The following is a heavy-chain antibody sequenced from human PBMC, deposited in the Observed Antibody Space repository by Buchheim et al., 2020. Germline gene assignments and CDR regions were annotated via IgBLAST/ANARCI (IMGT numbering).Heavy chain of an antibody. CDR2: FHSNGNT. D-gene: IGHD3-10*01. CDR1: GVSISSWSHT. V-gene: IGHV4-39*01. Sequence: QVQLQESGPGLLRPSETLSLICTVTGVSISSWSHTWGWIRQSPGNGLEWIGCFHSNGNTYRNPSVESRVTIYVDTSRNQFSLNLSSVTAADTGVYYCARQPTGHPNWFDAWGHGTL. CDR3: ARQPTGHPNWFDA. J-gene: IGHJ5*01.